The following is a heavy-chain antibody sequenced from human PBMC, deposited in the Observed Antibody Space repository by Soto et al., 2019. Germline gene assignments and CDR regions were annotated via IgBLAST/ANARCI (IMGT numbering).Heavy chain of an antibody. J-gene: IGHJ4*02. D-gene: IGHD3-16*02. CDR2: IRRDGATT. Sequence: EVQLVESGGVVVQPGGSLILSCAGPGFNFHQHNMHWFRQAPGKGLEWVAIIRRDGATTSYADSVKGRVTISSDNSKNSVHLQMNSLRSEDTALYYCERDNRESIDFWGQGTLVTVS. CDR3: ERDNRESIDF. V-gene: IGHV3-43*01. CDR1: GFNFHQHN.